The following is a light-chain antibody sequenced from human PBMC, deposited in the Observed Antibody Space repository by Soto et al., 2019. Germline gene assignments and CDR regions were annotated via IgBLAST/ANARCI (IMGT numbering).Light chain of an antibody. CDR1: QNINKY. CDR2: AAS. CDR3: QQNYSIPIT. V-gene: IGKV1-39*01. Sequence: IQLTQSPSSLSASVGDRVPITCWASQNINKYLNWYQQKPGKAPNLLIYAASSLQSGVPSRFSGSGSGTDLTITITGLQPEDFETYYCQQNYSIPITFGQGTRLEIK. J-gene: IGKJ5*01.